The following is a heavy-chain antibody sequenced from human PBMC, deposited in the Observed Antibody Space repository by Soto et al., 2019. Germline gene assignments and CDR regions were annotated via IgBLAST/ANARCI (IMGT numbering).Heavy chain of an antibody. CDR3: ARVSTGAAYNWFDP. CDR2: ISTYTGNT. J-gene: IGHJ5*02. V-gene: IGHV1-18*01. Sequence: ASVKVSCKASGYSFISYGITWVRQAPGQGLERMGWISTYTGNTNYAQRVQDRVTMTTDTSTSSAYMELRSLRSDDTAVYYCARVSTGAAYNWFDPWGQGTLVTVSS. CDR1: GYSFISYG. D-gene: IGHD7-27*01.